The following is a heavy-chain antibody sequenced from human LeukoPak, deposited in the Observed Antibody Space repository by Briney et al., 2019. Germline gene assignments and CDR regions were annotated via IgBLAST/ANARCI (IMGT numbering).Heavy chain of an antibody. D-gene: IGHD6-6*01. V-gene: IGHV2-70*11. CDR1: GFSLSTSGMC. J-gene: IGHJ4*02. Sequence: ESGPTLVNPTQTLTLTCTFSGFSLSTSGMCVSWIRQPPGKALDWLARIDWDDVKYYSTSLKTRLTTSKDTSKNQVVLTMTNVDPVDTGTYYCARMISSSSSLDYWGQGTLVTVSS. CDR3: ARMISSSSSLDY. CDR2: IDWDDVK.